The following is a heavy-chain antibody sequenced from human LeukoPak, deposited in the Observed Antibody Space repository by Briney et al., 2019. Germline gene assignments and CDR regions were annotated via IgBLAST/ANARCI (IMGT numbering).Heavy chain of an antibody. Sequence: PWGSLRLSCAASGFTFSSYSMNWVRQAPGKGLEWVSSVSSSSSYITYADSVKGRCTTSRDNARNSLYLQMNSLRAEDTAVYYCAGPVWGYARSYYWGQGTLVTVSS. CDR3: AGPVWGYARSYY. V-gene: IGHV3-21*01. D-gene: IGHD7-27*01. J-gene: IGHJ4*02. CDR2: VSSSSSYI. CDR1: GFTFSSYS.